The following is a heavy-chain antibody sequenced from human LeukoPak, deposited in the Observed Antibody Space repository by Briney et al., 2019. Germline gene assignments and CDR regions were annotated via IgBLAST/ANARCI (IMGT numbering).Heavy chain of an antibody. CDR2: IYYSGST. CDR3: ARESATWDFDY. Sequence: KPSETLSLTCTVSGASIRTYYWTWLRQPPGKGLEWIGYIYYSGSTNYNPSLKSRVTMSIDTSKSQFSLKLSSVTAADTAVYYCARESATWDFDYWGQGTLVTVSS. D-gene: IGHD3-10*01. V-gene: IGHV4-59*08. J-gene: IGHJ4*02. CDR1: GASIRTYY.